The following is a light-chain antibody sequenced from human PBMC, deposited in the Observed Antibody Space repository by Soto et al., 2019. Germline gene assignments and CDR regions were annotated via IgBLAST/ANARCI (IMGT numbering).Light chain of an antibody. CDR1: QSVSSF. J-gene: IGKJ1*01. CDR3: QHRSNWPWT. Sequence: EIVLTQSPATLSLSPGGRATLSCRASQSVSSFLAWYQQKPGQAPRLLIYDASSRATGIPARFSGSGSGTDSTLTISSLEPEVFAVYYCQHRSNWPWTFGQGTKVELK. V-gene: IGKV3-11*01. CDR2: DAS.